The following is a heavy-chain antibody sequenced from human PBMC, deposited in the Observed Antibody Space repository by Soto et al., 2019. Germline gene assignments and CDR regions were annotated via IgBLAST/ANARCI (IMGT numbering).Heavy chain of an antibody. CDR3: ARGVGLPAHLDI. D-gene: IGHD2-2*01. J-gene: IGHJ3*02. CDR2: MNPNSGNT. CDR1: GYTYTSYD. V-gene: IGHV1-8*01. Sequence: ASVKVSCKASGYTYTSYDINWVRQATGQGLEWMGWMNPNSGNTGYAQKFQGRVTMTRNTSISTAYMELSSLRSEDTAVYYCARGVGLPAHLDIWGQGTMVTVSS.